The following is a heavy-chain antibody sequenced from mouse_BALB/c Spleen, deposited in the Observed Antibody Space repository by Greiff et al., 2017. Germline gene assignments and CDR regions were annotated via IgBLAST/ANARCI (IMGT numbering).Heavy chain of an antibody. V-gene: IGHV5-17*02. CDR2: ISSGSSTI. CDR3: AREEDDAYYFDY. CDR1: GFTFSSFG. J-gene: IGHJ2*01. Sequence: EVMLVESGGGLVQPGGSRKLSCAASGFTFSSFGMHWVRQAPEKGLEWVAYISSGSSTIYYADTVKGRFTISRDNPKNTLFLKMNSLRSEDTAMYYCAREEDDAYYFDYWGQGTTLTVSS. D-gene: IGHD2-3*01.